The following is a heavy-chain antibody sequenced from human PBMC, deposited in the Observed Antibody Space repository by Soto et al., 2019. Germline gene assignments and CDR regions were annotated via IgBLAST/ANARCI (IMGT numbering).Heavy chain of an antibody. CDR2: IYYSGST. D-gene: IGHD3-3*01. Sequence: SETLSLTCTVSGGSISSYYWSWIRQPPGKGLEWIGYIYYSGSTNYNPSLKSRVTISVDTSKNQFSLKLSSVTAADTAVYYCARFFRTIFDYWGQGTLVTVSS. CDR1: GGSISSYY. J-gene: IGHJ4*02. CDR3: ARFFRTIFDY. V-gene: IGHV4-59*01.